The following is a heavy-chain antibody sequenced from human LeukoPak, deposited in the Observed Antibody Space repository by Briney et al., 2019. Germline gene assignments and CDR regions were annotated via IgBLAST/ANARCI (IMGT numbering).Heavy chain of an antibody. D-gene: IGHD5-24*01. Sequence: SETLSLTCAVYGGSFSGYYWSWIRQPPGKGLEWIGEINHSGSTNYNPSLKSRVTISVDTSKNQFSLKLSSVTAADTAVYYCARRVSVEMGKSSLLQRSIRYFYLWGRGTLVTVSS. CDR3: ARRVSVEMGKSSLLQRSIRYFYL. V-gene: IGHV4-34*01. CDR1: GGSFSGYY. J-gene: IGHJ2*01. CDR2: INHSGST.